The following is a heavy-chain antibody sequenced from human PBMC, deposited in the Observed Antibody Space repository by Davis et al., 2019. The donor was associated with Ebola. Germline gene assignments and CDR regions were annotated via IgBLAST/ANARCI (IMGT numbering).Heavy chain of an antibody. J-gene: IGHJ6*02. CDR3: AREPSYSYGYVSGYYYYGMDV. D-gene: IGHD5-18*01. V-gene: IGHV3-74*01. Sequence: GESLKISCAASGFTFSSYWMHWVRQAPGKGLVWVSRINSDGSSTSYADSVKGRFTISRDNSKNTLYLQMNSLRAEDTAVYYCAREPSYSYGYVSGYYYYGMDVWGQGTTVTVSS. CDR2: INSDGSST. CDR1: GFTFSSYW.